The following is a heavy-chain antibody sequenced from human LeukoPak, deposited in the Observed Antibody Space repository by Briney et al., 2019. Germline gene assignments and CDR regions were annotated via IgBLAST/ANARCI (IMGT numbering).Heavy chain of an antibody. D-gene: IGHD1-26*01. CDR1: GFTFDDYA. J-gene: IGHJ3*02. CDR2: ISWNSGSI. V-gene: IGHV3-9*03. Sequence: GGSLRLSCAASGFTFDDYAMHWVRQAPGKGLEWVSGISWNSGSIGYADSVKGRFTISRDNAKNSLYLQMNSLRAEDMALYYCAKAHSGSYSIGAFDIWGQGTMVTVSS. CDR3: AKAHSGSYSIGAFDI.